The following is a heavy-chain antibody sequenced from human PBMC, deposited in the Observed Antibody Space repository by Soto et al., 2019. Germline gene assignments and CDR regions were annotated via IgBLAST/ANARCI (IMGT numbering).Heavy chain of an antibody. D-gene: IGHD4-4*01. CDR3: AKDHNDYSNSRAQIFDY. CDR1: GFTFSSYA. CDR2: ISGSGGST. J-gene: IGHJ4*02. V-gene: IGHV3-23*01. Sequence: GGSLRLSCAASGFTFSSYAMSWVRQAPGKGLEWVSAISGSGGSTYYADSVKGRFTISRDNSKNTLYLQMNSLRAEDTAVYYCAKDHNDYSNSRAQIFDYWGQGTLVTVSS.